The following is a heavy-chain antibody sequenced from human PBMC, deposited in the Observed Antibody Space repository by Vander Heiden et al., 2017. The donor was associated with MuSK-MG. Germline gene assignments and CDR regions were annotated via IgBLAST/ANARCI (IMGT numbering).Heavy chain of an antibody. CDR2: RWYDGSNK. V-gene: IGHV3-33*01. J-gene: IGHJ4*02. Sequence: QVHLVESGGGVVQPGRSLRLSCAASGFLFRSYAMHCVRQAPGKGLEWVAVRWYDGSNKYYGDSVKGRFTISRDNSKNTLYLQMNSLRAEDTAVYYCARELKAYCNNTRCRGEDYWGQGTLVTVSS. CDR1: GFLFRSYA. CDR3: ARELKAYCNNTRCRGEDY. D-gene: IGHD2-8*01.